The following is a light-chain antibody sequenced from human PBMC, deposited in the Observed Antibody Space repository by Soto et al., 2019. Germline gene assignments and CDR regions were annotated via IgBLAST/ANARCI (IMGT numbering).Light chain of an antibody. CDR1: QSISSNY. CDR3: QQYGSSRNA. CDR2: GTS. J-gene: IGKJ2*01. Sequence: EIVLTQSPGTLALSPGERATLSCRASQSISSNYLAWYQQKPGQAPRLLIYGTSTRATGIPDRFSGSGSGTDFTLTIIRLEPEDFAVYYCQQYGSSRNAFGQGTKLEIK. V-gene: IGKV3-20*01.